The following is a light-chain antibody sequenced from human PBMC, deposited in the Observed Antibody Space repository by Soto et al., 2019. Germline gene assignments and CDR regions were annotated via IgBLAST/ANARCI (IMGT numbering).Light chain of an antibody. V-gene: IGKV3-20*01. Sequence: EIVLTRSPGTLSLSPGERATLSCRASQSVSTSYFAWYQQKPGQAPRLLIYGASHRATGIPDRFSGSGSGTDFTLTISRLEPEDFAVYYCQQYNMSPFTFGQGTKLEIE. J-gene: IGKJ2*01. CDR2: GAS. CDR3: QQYNMSPFT. CDR1: QSVSTSY.